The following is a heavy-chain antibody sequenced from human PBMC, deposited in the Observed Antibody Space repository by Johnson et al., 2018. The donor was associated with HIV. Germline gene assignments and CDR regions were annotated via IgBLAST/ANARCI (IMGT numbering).Heavy chain of an antibody. CDR2: IYSGGST. CDR3: ARDASYYGSANDAFDI. J-gene: IGHJ3*02. CDR1: RFTFSSND. Sequence: VQLVESGGGLVQPGGSLRLSCAASRFTFSSNDMHWVRQATGKGLEWVSVIYSGGSTYYADSVKGRFTISRDNSKNTLYLQMNSLRAEDTAVYYCARDASYYGSANDAFDIWGQGTMVTVSS. V-gene: IGHV3-66*01. D-gene: IGHD3-10*01.